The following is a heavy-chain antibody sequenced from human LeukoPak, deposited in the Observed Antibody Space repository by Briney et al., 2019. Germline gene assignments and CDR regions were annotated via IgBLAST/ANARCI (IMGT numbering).Heavy chain of an antibody. D-gene: IGHD1-26*01. J-gene: IGHJ3*02. Sequence: GGSLRLSCAASGFTFRSYAMSWVRQAPGKGLEWVSVISGSGGSTYYADSVKGRFTISRDNSKNTLYLQMNSLRAEDTAVYYCQRETDAFDIWGQGTMVTVSS. CDR3: QRETDAFDI. CDR1: GFTFRSYA. V-gene: IGHV3-23*01. CDR2: ISGSGGST.